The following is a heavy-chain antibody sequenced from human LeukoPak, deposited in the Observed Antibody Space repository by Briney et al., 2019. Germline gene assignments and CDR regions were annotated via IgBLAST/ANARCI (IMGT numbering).Heavy chain of an antibody. V-gene: IGHV3-48*03. J-gene: IGHJ5*02. CDR2: ITISGHTK. CDR3: ARGDPHADL. CDR1: GFDLSTYE. Sequence: PGGSLRLSCAASGFDLSTYEMNWVRQAPGKGPEWIADITISGHTKNYADSVKGRFTISRDNARTSLYLQMNSLRVEDTGVYYCARGDPHADLWGQGTLVTVSS.